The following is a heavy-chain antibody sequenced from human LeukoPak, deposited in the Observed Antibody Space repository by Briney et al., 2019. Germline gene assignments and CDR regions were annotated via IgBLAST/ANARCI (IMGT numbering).Heavy chain of an antibody. CDR2: IYYSGST. Sequence: SETLSLTCTVSGGSISSSSYYWGWIRQPPGKGLEWIGSIYYSGSTYYNPSLKSRVTISVDTSQNQFSLKLSSVTAADTAVYYCARDPRGVGATDAFDIWGQGTMVTVSS. CDR3: ARDPRGVGATDAFDI. CDR1: GGSISSSSYY. D-gene: IGHD1-26*01. V-gene: IGHV4-39*07. J-gene: IGHJ3*02.